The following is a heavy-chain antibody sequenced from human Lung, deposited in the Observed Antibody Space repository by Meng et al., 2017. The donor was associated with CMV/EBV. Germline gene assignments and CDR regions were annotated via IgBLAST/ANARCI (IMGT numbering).Heavy chain of an antibody. CDR1: CGSITNHNG. D-gene: IGHD3-10*01. V-gene: IGHV4-4*02. CDR3: LRRSGGSV. CDR2: IPYRSSS. J-gene: IGHJ4*02. Sequence: VELRESGPALVKASGILSLTCGVSCGSITNHNGWALVRHPRGKGLGWIGEIPYRSSSAYNPSLKSRVSMSIDKSKNQFSLKVTSVTAADTAVYHFLRRSGGSVWGQGTLVTVSS.